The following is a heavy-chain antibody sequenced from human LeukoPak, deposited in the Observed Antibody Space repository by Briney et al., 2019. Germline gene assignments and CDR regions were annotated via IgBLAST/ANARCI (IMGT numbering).Heavy chain of an antibody. CDR2: INPNSGGT. J-gene: IGHJ4*02. CDR1: GGTFSSYA. V-gene: IGHV1-2*02. Sequence: GSSVKVSCKASGGTFSSYAISWVRQAPGQGLEWMGWINPNSGGTNYAQKFQGRVTMTRDTSISTAYMELSRLRSDDTAVYYCASGPYYYDSSGYYATSPFDYWGQGTLVTVSS. D-gene: IGHD3-22*01. CDR3: ASGPYYYDSSGYYATSPFDY.